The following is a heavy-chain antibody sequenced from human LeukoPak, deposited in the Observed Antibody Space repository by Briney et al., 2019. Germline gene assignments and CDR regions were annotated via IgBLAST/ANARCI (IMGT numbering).Heavy chain of an antibody. CDR2: ISRDGNSA. J-gene: IGHJ6*02. Sequence: GGSLRLSCAASGFTLTSHFMHWVRQSPGKGLMWVARISRDGNSATYADSVKGRFTISRDSADNTLYLEMNSLRVDDTAMYYCGRAAFGRNGMDVWGQGTTVIGSS. D-gene: IGHD1-26*01. CDR3: GRAAFGRNGMDV. V-gene: IGHV3-74*03. CDR1: GFTLTSHF.